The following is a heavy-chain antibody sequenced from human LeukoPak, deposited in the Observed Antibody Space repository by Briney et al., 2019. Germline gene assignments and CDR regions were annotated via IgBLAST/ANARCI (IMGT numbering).Heavy chain of an antibody. CDR3: ARGYGYDFWSGYYGGYMDV. D-gene: IGHD3-3*01. V-gene: IGHV4-39*07. Sequence: SETLSLTCTVSGGSISSSSYYWGWIRQPPGKGLEWIGEITHSGSTNYNPSLTSRVTISVDTSKNQFSLKLSSVTAADTAVYYCARGYGYDFWSGYYGGYMDVWGKGTTVTVSS. CDR2: ITHSGST. CDR1: GGSISSSSYY. J-gene: IGHJ6*03.